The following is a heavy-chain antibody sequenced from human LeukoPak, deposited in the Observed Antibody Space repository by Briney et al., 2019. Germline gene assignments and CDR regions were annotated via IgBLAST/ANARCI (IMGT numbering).Heavy chain of an antibody. CDR2: ISSSSSYI. CDR1: GFTFSSYS. Sequence: PGGSLRLSCAASGFTFSSYSMNWVRQAPGKGLEWVSSISSSSSYIYYADSVKGRFTISRDNAKNSLYLQMNSLRAEDAAVYYCARAVVITRLTYYFDYWGQGTLVTVSS. CDR3: ARAVVITRLTYYFDY. J-gene: IGHJ4*02. D-gene: IGHD3-22*01. V-gene: IGHV3-21*01.